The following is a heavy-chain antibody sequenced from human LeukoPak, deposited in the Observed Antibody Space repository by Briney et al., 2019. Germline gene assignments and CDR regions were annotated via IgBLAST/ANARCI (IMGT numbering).Heavy chain of an antibody. CDR1: GGSFSGYY. CDR3: ASRNDVLLWFGELAPVP. D-gene: IGHD3-10*01. V-gene: IGHV4-34*01. J-gene: IGHJ4*02. Sequence: SETLSLTCAVYGGSFSGYYWSWIRQPPGKGLEWIGEINHSGSTNYNPSLKSRVTISVDTSKNQFSLKLSSVTAADTAVYYCASRNDVLLWFGELAPVPWGQGTLVTVSS. CDR2: INHSGST.